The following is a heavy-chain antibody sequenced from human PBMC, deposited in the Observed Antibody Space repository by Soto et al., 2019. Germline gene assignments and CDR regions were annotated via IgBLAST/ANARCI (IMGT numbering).Heavy chain of an antibody. CDR1: GFTFSDHY. J-gene: IGHJ4*02. D-gene: IGHD1-1*01. Sequence: FLRLSCAASGFTFSDHYMSWIRQAPGKGLEWIGYSSNSGSFTRYADSVKGRFSISRDNAKNSLYLQINSLRGDDTATYFCVRSGDNYNLLDYWGQGTPVTV. CDR3: VRSGDNYNLLDY. CDR2: SSNSGSFT. V-gene: IGHV3-11*06.